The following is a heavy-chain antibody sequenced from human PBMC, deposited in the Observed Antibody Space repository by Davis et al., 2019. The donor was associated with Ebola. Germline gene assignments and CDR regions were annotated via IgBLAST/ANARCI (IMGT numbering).Heavy chain of an antibody. D-gene: IGHD6-13*01. CDR3: ARDRADPNDPSIAAAGSGGIDY. CDR1: GFTFSSYG. CDR2: IWYDGSNK. V-gene: IGHV3-33*01. J-gene: IGHJ4*02. Sequence: GESLKISCAASGFTFSSYGMHWVRQAPGKGLEWVAVIWYDGSNKYYADSVKGRFTISRDNSKNTLYLQMNSLRAEDTAVYYCARDRADPNDPSIAAAGSGGIDYWGQGTLVTVSS.